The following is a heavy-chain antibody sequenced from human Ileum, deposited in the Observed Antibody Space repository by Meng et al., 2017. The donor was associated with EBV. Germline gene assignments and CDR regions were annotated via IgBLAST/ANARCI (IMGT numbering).Heavy chain of an antibody. CDR2: IYWDDDK. Sequence: QITLKESGPTLLKHXXXXTLXXTXSGFSLSISGVGVGWIRQPPGEALEWLALIYWDDDKRYSPSLKSRLTITKDTSKNQVVLTMTNMDPVDTATYYCTHRPMTSAYYYFDYWGQGNLVTVSS. CDR1: GFSLSISGVG. CDR3: THRPMTSAYYYFDY. D-gene: IGHD3-22*01. J-gene: IGHJ4*02. V-gene: IGHV2-5*02.